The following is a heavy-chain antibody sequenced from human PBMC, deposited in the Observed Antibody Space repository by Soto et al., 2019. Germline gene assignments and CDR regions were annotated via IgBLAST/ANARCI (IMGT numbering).Heavy chain of an antibody. CDR3: AMDWGSSGWFNWFNP. Sequence: QVQLVESGGGVVQPGESLKVACAASGFTVATTGMHWVRQAPGKGLEWVAMISHSGTSKVYIDSVQGRFTISRDNAKNNLYLQMSSLRPEDTAIYYCAMDWGSSGWFNWFNPWGQGVLVTVSS. V-gene: IGHV3-30*03. D-gene: IGHD6-19*01. CDR2: ISHSGTSK. CDR1: GFTVATTG. J-gene: IGHJ5*02.